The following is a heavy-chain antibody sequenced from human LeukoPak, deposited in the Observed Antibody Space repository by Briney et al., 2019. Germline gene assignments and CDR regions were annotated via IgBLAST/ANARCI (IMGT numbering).Heavy chain of an antibody. D-gene: IGHD6-13*01. Sequence: PSETLSLTCAVYVGSFSGYYWSWIRQPPGKGLEWIGEINHSGSTNYNPSLKSRVTISVDTSKNQFSLKLSSVTAADTAVYYCASTGYSSSSEYFQHWGQGTLVTVSS. J-gene: IGHJ1*01. CDR3: ASTGYSSSSEYFQH. CDR2: INHSGST. CDR1: VGSFSGYY. V-gene: IGHV4-34*01.